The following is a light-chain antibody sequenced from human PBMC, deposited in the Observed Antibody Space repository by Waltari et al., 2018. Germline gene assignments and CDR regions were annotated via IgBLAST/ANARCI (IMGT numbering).Light chain of an antibody. CDR1: KLGDKY. CDR3: QAWDSSTAV. V-gene: IGLV3-1*01. Sequence: SFELTQPPSVSVSPGQTASITCSGDKLGDKYACWYQQRPGQSPGLVLYQDTKRPSGIPERFSGSNSGNTATLTISGTQAMDEADYYCQAWDSSTAVFGTGTKLTVL. CDR2: QDT. J-gene: IGLJ1*01.